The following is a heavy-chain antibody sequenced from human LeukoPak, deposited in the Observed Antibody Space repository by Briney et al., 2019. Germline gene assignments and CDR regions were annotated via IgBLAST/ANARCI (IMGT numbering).Heavy chain of an antibody. CDR3: AKDNDFWSGYFDY. Sequence: GGSLRLSCAASGFTFSTYGMHWVRQAPGKGLEWVAFIRYDGSNKYYADSVKGRFTISRDNSKNTLYLQMNSLRAEDTAVYYCAKDNDFWSGYFDYWGQGTLVTVSS. V-gene: IGHV3-30*02. J-gene: IGHJ4*02. CDR2: IRYDGSNK. D-gene: IGHD3-3*01. CDR1: GFTFSTYG.